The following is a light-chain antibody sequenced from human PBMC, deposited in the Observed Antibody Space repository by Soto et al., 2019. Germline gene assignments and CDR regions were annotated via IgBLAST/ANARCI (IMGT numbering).Light chain of an antibody. CDR1: QSIRTY. J-gene: IGKJ2*01. CDR2: AAS. Sequence: DIQMTQSPSSLSASVGDRVTITCRASQSIRTYLNWYQQKPGKAPKVLIYAASSLQSGVPSRFSGSGSVTDFTLTITNLQPEYFATYYCQQSHSANTFGQGTNLEIK. CDR3: QQSHSANT. V-gene: IGKV1-39*01.